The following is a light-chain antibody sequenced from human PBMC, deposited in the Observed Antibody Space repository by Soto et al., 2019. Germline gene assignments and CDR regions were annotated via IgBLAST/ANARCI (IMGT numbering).Light chain of an antibody. CDR2: EVV. CDR1: SSDVGPYNL. J-gene: IGLJ2*01. CDR3: CSYAGSSMFV. V-gene: IGLV2-23*02. Sequence: QSALTQPASVSGSPGQSITISCTGSSSDVGPYNLVSWYQHHPGKAPKLMISEVVKRPSGVSNRFSGYKSGNTASLTISGLQAEDEADYYCCSYAGSSMFVFGGGTKVTVL.